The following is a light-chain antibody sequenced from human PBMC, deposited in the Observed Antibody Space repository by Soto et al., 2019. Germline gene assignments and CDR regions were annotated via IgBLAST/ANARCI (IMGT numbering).Light chain of an antibody. Sequence: QSALTQPASVSGSREQSITISCTGTNSDVGKYNLVSWYQQYPGKAPKLMIYEDIKRPSGLSHRFSASKSGNTASLTISALQVEDEAHYYCCSYAGFSTVVFGGGTKLTVL. J-gene: IGLJ2*01. V-gene: IGLV2-23*01. CDR2: EDI. CDR3: CSYAGFSTVV. CDR1: NSDVGKYNL.